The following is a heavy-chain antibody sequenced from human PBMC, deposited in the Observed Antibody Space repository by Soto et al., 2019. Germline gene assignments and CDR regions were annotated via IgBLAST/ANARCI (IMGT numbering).Heavy chain of an antibody. D-gene: IGHD1-7*01. Sequence: QVQLQESGPGLVKPSGTLSLTCVVSGGSFTSNNWWTWVRQPPGQGLEWIGEIYRTGSTNYNPSLTSRVTISLDKSENQFSLKVTSLTAADTAVYYCASRDPGTSVDYWGQGTLVTVSS. CDR2: IYRTGST. CDR1: GGSFTSNNW. CDR3: ASRDPGTSVDY. V-gene: IGHV4-4*02. J-gene: IGHJ4*02.